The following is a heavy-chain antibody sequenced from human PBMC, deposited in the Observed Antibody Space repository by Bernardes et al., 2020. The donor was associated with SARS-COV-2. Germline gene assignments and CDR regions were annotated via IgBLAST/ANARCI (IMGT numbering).Heavy chain of an antibody. V-gene: IGHV3-23*01. CDR2: IYGGGDAT. Sequence: GGSLRLSCAGSGFNFGGYSMNWVRQPPGKGLEWVSSIYGGGDATFYADSVKGRFTISRDNSKNTVFLQMNNLRVDDTAVYFCAKDKVPDGRWDIDYWGQGTLVTGSS. CDR1: GFNFGGYS. CDR3: AKDKVPDGRWDIDY. D-gene: IGHD5-12*01. J-gene: IGHJ4*02.